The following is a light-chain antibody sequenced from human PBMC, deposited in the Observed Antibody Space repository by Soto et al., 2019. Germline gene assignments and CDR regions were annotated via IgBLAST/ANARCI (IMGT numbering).Light chain of an antibody. CDR3: QQYYSFWT. CDR1: ESVITY. J-gene: IGKJ1*01. CDR2: TAS. Sequence: TQMTQSPSSLSAYVRDRVTITCRASESVITYLNWYRQKPGKAPNLLIHTASTLESGVPTRFSGSGSGTEFTLTISSLQPDDFATYYCQQYYSFWTFGQGTKVDIK. V-gene: IGKV1-39*01.